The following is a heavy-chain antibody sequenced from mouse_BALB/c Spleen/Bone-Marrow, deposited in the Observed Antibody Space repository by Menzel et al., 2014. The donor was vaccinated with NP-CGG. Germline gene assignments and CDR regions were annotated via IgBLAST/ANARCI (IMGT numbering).Heavy chain of an antibody. D-gene: IGHD1-1*01. CDR1: GFNIKDTY. Sequence: EVQLQQSGAELVKPGASVKLSCTASGFNIKDTYMHWVKQRPEQGLEWIGRIDPANGNTKYDPKFQGKATITADTSSNTAYLQLSSLTSEDTAVCYCASYYYGSSGFAYWCQGTLVTVSA. J-gene: IGHJ3*01. CDR2: IDPANGNT. V-gene: IGHV14-3*02. CDR3: ASYYYGSSGFAY.